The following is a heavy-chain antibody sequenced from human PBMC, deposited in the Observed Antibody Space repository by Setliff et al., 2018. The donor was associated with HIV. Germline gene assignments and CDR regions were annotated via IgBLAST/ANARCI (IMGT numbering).Heavy chain of an antibody. J-gene: IGHJ4*02. CDR2: ISYSGST. V-gene: IGHV4-39*01. Sequence: SETLSLTCTVSDVSISSTSYYWGWIRQPPGKGLEWIGSISYSGSTYYNPSLKSRITISGDTSRNQFSLKLSSVTAADTAVYYYARHPGGSVNFDYWGQGTLVTVSS. D-gene: IGHD3-10*01. CDR3: ARHPGGSVNFDY. CDR1: DVSISSTSYY.